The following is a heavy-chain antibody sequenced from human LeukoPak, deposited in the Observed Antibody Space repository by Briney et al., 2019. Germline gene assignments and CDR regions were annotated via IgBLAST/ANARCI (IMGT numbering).Heavy chain of an antibody. CDR2: IKSDGRTT. J-gene: IGHJ4*02. V-gene: IGHV3-74*01. Sequence: GGSLRLSCAASGFTFSSYWMDWVRQAPGKGLVWVSRIKSDGRTTTYADSVKGRFTISRDNSKNTLYLQMNSLRAEDTAVYYCASSLSSSWYIFDYWGQGTLVTVSS. CDR3: ASSLSSSWYIFDY. CDR1: GFTFSSYW. D-gene: IGHD6-13*01.